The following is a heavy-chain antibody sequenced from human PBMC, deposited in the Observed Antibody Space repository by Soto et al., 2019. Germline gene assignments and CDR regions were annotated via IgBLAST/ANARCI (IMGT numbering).Heavy chain of an antibody. Sequence: QVQLVQSGAEVKKPGASVKVSCKASGYTFIHYYIHWVRQAPGQGLEWMAIINPNGGSTNYAQKFRGRVTVPSDTSTTTVTMELNSLGTGDTAVYFCARSLLQGDFWGQGTPVTVS. CDR1: GYTFIHYY. V-gene: IGHV1-46*01. CDR3: ARSLLQGDF. D-gene: IGHD2-21*01. J-gene: IGHJ4*02. CDR2: INPNGGST.